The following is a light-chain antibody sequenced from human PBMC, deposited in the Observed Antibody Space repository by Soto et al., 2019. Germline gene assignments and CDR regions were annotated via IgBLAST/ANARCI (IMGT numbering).Light chain of an antibody. V-gene: IGKV3-15*01. CDR2: GAS. CDR1: QSVSTN. Sequence: ETVMTQSPATLSVSPGERATLSCRASQSVSTNLAWYQQKPGQAPRLLIYGASSRATGIPARFSGSGSGTEFTLTISSLQSEDFAVYYCQQYKNWPMYTFGQGTKVDIK. J-gene: IGKJ2*01. CDR3: QQYKNWPMYT.